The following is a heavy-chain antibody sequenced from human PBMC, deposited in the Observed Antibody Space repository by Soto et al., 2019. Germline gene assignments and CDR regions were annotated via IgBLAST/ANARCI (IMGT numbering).Heavy chain of an antibody. D-gene: IGHD4-4*01. Sequence: QVQLVQSGAEVKKPGSSVKVSCKASGGSVSNYTLSWVRQAPGQGLQWMGRIIPIRGRANYAENFQCRLTIIADKSTSTAYMELSSLRSEDTAVYFCAGDSAYSNYAFDFWGQGTLVIVSS. CDR3: AGDSAYSNYAFDF. CDR2: IIPIRGRA. CDR1: GGSVSNYT. J-gene: IGHJ4*02. V-gene: IGHV1-69*08.